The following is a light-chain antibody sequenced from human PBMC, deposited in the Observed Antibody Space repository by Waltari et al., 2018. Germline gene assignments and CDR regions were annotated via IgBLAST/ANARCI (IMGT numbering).Light chain of an antibody. J-gene: IGLJ1*01. CDR3: CSYTGSSTSYG. V-gene: IGLV2-23*01. Sequence: QSALSQPASVSGSPGQSLTHPCTRSSSHLSRYNLVARYQHHPNRAPKPIIYEATKRPSGISHRFSGAKSGATASLRISGLQADDEADYYCCSYTGSSTSYGCGGGTKVTVL. CDR2: EAT. CDR1: SSHLSRYNL.